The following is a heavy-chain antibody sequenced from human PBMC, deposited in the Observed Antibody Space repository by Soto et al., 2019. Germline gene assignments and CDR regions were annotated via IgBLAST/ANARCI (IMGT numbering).Heavy chain of an antibody. V-gene: IGHV1-18*01. CDR3: ARGSVVVVAATGTYYYYGMDV. CDR2: ISGYNGVT. CDR1: GYTFTNYG. J-gene: IGHJ6*01. D-gene: IGHD2-15*01. Sequence: ASVKVSCKASGYTFTNYGFSWVRQAPGQGLEWMGWISGYNGVTNYAQKFQGRVTMTIDTSTSTAYMQMNSLRAEDTAVYYCARGSVVVVAATGTYYYYGMDVWGQGTTVTVSS.